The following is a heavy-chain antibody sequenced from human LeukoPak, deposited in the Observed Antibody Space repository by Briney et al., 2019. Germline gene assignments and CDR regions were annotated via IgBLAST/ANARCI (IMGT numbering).Heavy chain of an antibody. Sequence: SETLSLTCAVYGGSFSGYHWSWIRQPPGKGLEWIGEINHSGSTNYNPSLKSRVTISVDTSKNQFSLKLSSVTAADTAVYYCARGGIADYYGSGSPFDYWGQGTLVTVSS. V-gene: IGHV4-34*01. J-gene: IGHJ4*02. CDR1: GGSFSGYH. CDR3: ARGGIADYYGSGSPFDY. D-gene: IGHD3-10*01. CDR2: INHSGST.